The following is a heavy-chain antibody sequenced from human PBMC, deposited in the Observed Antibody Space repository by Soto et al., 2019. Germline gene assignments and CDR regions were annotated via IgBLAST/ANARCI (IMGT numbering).Heavy chain of an antibody. Sequence: QVQLVQSGAEVKKPGASVKVSCKASGYTFTTHGISWVRQVPGQGLEWMGWVRGDNGHTNYAQSLQGRVTMTTDTSTNTAYRELRSLISDDTAVYYCARDLAYCRSGTCYREWFDPWGQGTLVTVSS. D-gene: IGHD2-15*01. J-gene: IGHJ5*02. V-gene: IGHV1-18*01. CDR3: ARDLAYCRSGTCYREWFDP. CDR2: VRGDNGHT. CDR1: GYTFTTHG.